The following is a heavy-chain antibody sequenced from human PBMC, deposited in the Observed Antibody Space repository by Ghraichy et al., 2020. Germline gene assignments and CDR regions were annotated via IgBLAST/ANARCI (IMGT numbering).Heavy chain of an antibody. CDR3: TTGPHSHGWSLEGLDS. D-gene: IGHD6-19*01. V-gene: IGHV3-15*01. CDR1: GFIFNNAW. Sequence: GGSLRLSCAASGFIFNNAWMSWVRQAPGKGPEWVGRIKSQSDGGTTDYSAPLRDRFSISRDDSTSTVYLQLNSLKTEDTGIYYCTTGPHSHGWSLEGLDSCGQGPQVAVPS. CDR2: IKSQSDGGTT. J-gene: IGHJ4*02.